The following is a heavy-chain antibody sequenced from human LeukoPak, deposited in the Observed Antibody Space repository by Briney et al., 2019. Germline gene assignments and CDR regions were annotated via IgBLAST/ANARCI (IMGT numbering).Heavy chain of an antibody. CDR2: ISSSSSYI. Sequence: GGSLRLSCAASGFTFSSYSMNWVRQAPGKGLEWVSSISSSSSYIYYADSVKGRFTISRDNAKNSLYLQMNSLRAEDTAVYYCAKVGQWLVLGDAFDIWGQGTMVTVSS. J-gene: IGHJ3*02. V-gene: IGHV3-21*01. CDR3: AKVGQWLVLGDAFDI. CDR1: GFTFSSYS. D-gene: IGHD6-19*01.